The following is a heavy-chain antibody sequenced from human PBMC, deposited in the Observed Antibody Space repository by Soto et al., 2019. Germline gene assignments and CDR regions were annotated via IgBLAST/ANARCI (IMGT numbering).Heavy chain of an antibody. CDR3: AREDGSGSYCDY. J-gene: IGHJ4*02. CDR2: INPNSGGT. Sequence: ASVKVSCKASGYTFTGYYMHWVRQAPGQGLEWMGWINPNSGGTNYAQKFQGRVTMTRDTSISTACMELSRLRSDDTAVYYCAREDGSGSYCDYWGQGTLVTVSS. D-gene: IGHD3-10*01. CDR1: GYTFTGYY. V-gene: IGHV1-2*02.